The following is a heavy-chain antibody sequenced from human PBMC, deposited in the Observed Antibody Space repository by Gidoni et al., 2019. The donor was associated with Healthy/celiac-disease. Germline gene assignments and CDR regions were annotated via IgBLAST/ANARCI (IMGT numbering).Heavy chain of an antibody. CDR3: ARSHGYNWADAFDI. CDR2: ISYDGSNK. J-gene: IGHJ3*02. D-gene: IGHD5-12*01. Sequence: QVQLVESGGGVVQPGRSLRLSCAASGFTFSSYAMHWVRQAPGKGLEWVAVISYDGSNKYYADSVKGRFTISRDNSKNTLYLQMNSLRAEDTAVYYCARSHGYNWADAFDIWGQGTMVTVSS. V-gene: IGHV3-30-3*01. CDR1: GFTFSSYA.